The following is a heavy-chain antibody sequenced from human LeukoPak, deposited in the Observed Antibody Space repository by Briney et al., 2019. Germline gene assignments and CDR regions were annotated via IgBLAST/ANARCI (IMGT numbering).Heavy chain of an antibody. D-gene: IGHD1-14*01. V-gene: IGHV4-4*07. CDR3: ARAQTGLFDP. CDR1: GDSISSYY. J-gene: IGHJ5*02. CDR2: IYISGST. Sequence: SETLSLTCTVSGDSISSYYWSWIRQPAGKELEWIGRIYISGSTNYNPSLKSRVTMSVDTSKNQFSLMLNSVTAADTAVYYCARAQTGLFDPWGQGTLVTVSS.